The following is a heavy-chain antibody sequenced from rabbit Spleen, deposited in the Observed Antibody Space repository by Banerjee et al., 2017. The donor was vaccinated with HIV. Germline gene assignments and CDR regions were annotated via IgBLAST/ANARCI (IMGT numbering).Heavy chain of an antibody. CDR3: ARNYVNAFDP. J-gene: IGHJ2*01. CDR2: IDTNDGDT. Sequence: EQLEESGGGLVKPEGSLTLTCTASGFSFSTSNWICWVRQAPGKGLEWIACIDTNDGDTDYANWPKGRFTISKTSSTTVTLQMTSLTAADTATYFCARNYVNAFDPWGPGTLVTVS. D-gene: IGHD1-1*01. V-gene: IGHV1S45*01. CDR1: GFSFSTSNW.